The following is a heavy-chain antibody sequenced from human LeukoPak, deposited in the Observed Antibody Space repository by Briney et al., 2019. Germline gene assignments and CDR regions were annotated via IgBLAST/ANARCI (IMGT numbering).Heavy chain of an antibody. V-gene: IGHV5-51*01. CDR3: ARHSYRSSITCYYYYGMDV. J-gene: IGHJ6*02. Sequence: GDSLKISCEGSGYSFTSYWIGWVRQMPGKGLEWMGIIYPGDSETRYSPSFQGQVTISVDKSISTAYLQWSSLKASDTAMYYCARHSYRSSITCYYYYGMDVWGQGTTVTVSS. CDR1: GYSFTSYW. CDR2: IYPGDSET. D-gene: IGHD2-2*01.